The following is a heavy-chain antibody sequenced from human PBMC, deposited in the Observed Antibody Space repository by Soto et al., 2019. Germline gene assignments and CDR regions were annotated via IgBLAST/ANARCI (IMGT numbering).Heavy chain of an antibody. Sequence: ASVKVSCKASGYTFTSYYMNWVRQPLGQGLEWMGIIKPSGCSTSYAQKFQGRVSMTRDTSTSTVYMELSSLRSEDTAVYYCARDVVYYYDSSGYYSSGMDVWGQGTTVTVSS. CDR1: GYTFTSYY. CDR2: IKPSGCST. V-gene: IGHV1-46*01. J-gene: IGHJ6*02. D-gene: IGHD3-22*01. CDR3: ARDVVYYYDSSGYYSSGMDV.